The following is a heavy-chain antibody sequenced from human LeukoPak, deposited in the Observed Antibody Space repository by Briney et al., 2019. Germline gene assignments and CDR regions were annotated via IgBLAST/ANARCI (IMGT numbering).Heavy chain of an antibody. CDR1: GGSISSGGYY. CDR3: ARVRITMVPAEFDY. D-gene: IGHD3-10*01. V-gene: IGHV4-31*03. Sequence: SETLSLTCTVSGGSISSGGYYWSWIRQHPGKGLEWIGYIYYSGSTYYNPSLKSRVTISVDTSKNQFSLKLSSVTAADTAVYYCARVRITMVPAEFDYWGQGTLVTVSS. J-gene: IGHJ4*02. CDR2: IYYSGST.